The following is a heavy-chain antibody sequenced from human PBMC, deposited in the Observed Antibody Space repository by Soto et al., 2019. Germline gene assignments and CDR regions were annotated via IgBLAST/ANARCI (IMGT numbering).Heavy chain of an antibody. CDR1: GYSFTNYW. V-gene: IGHV5-51*01. CDR3: ARLGYYDSSGSSDY. D-gene: IGHD3-22*01. Sequence: PGESLKISCKASGYSFTNYWIGWVRQMPGKGLEWMGIIYPGDSDTRYSPSFQGQVSISADKSISTAYLQWSSLKASDTAMFYCARLGYYDSSGSSDYWGQGTQVTVSS. CDR2: IYPGDSDT. J-gene: IGHJ4*02.